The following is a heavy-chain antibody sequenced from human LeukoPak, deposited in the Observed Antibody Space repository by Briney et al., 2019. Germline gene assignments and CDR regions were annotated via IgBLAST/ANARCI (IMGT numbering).Heavy chain of an antibody. CDR3: AKVEDADGELSSYYFDY. Sequence: DSVKGRFTISRDNSKNTLYLQMNSLRAEDTAVYYCAKVEDADGELSSYYFDYWGQGTLVTVSS. D-gene: IGHD6-6*01. V-gene: IGHV3-23*01. J-gene: IGHJ4*02.